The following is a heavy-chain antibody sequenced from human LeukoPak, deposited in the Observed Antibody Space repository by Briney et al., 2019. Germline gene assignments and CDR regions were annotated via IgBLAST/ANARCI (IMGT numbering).Heavy chain of an antibody. J-gene: IGHJ3*02. D-gene: IGHD2-21*02. CDR3: ARALHCGGDCDDAFDI. Sequence: PSETLSLTCTVSGGSISSSSYYWGWIRQPPGKGLEWIGSIYYSGSTNYNPSLKSRVTISVDTSKNQFSLKLSSVTAADTAVYYCARALHCGGDCDDAFDIWGQGTMVTVSS. CDR1: GGSISSSSYY. V-gene: IGHV4-39*07. CDR2: IYYSGST.